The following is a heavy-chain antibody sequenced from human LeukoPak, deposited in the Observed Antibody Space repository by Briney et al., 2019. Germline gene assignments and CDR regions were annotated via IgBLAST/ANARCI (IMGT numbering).Heavy chain of an antibody. D-gene: IGHD6-6*01. CDR2: IKQDGSEK. CDR3: ARPGGSSSSPDFDY. V-gene: IGHV3-7*03. CDR1: GFTFSSYW. J-gene: IGHJ4*02. Sequence: GGSLRLSCAASGFTFSSYWMSWVRQAPGKGLEWVANIKQDGSEKYYVDSVKGRFTISRDNAKNSLYLQMNSLRAEDTAVYYCARPGGSSSSPDFDYWGQGTLVTVSS.